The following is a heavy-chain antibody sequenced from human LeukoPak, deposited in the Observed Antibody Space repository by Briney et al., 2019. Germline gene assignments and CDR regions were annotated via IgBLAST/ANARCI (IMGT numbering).Heavy chain of an antibody. CDR2: ISSSSSYI. J-gene: IGHJ4*02. CDR1: GFTFSSYS. Sequence: TGGSLRLSCAASGFTFSSYSMNWVRQAPGKGLEWVSSISSSSSYIYYADSVKGRFTISRDNAKNSLYLQMNSLRAEDTAVYYCARGSLVRDSSGYLLDYWGQGTLVTVSS. V-gene: IGHV3-21*01. D-gene: IGHD3-22*01. CDR3: ARGSLVRDSSGYLLDY.